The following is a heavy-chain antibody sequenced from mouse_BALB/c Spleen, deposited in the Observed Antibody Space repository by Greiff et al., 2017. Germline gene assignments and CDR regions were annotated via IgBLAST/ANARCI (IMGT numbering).Heavy chain of an antibody. CDR1: GYSITSDYA. CDR2: ISYSGST. Sequence: VQLKESGPGLVKPSQSLSLTCTVTGYSITSDYAWNWIRQFPGNKLEWMGYISYSGSTSYNPSLKSRISITRDTSKNQFFLQLNSVTTEDTATYYCARWDDVSWFAYWGQGTLVTVSA. J-gene: IGHJ3*01. V-gene: IGHV3-2*02. D-gene: IGHD2-3*01. CDR3: ARWDDVSWFAY.